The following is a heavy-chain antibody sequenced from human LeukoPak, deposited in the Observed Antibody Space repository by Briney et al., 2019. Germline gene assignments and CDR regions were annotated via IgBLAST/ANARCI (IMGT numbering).Heavy chain of an antibody. V-gene: IGHV3-30-3*01. CDR2: ISYDGSNK. Sequence: PGGSLRLSSAASGFTFSSYAMHWVRQAPGKGLEWVAAISYDGSNKYYADSVKGRFTISRDNSKNTLYLQMNSLRAEDTAVYYCARDRLYSSSWTGFDPWGQGTLVTVSS. J-gene: IGHJ5*02. CDR3: ARDRLYSSSWTGFDP. D-gene: IGHD6-13*01. CDR1: GFTFSSYA.